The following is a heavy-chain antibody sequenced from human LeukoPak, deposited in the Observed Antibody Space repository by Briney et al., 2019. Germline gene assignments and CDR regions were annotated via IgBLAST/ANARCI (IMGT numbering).Heavy chain of an antibody. V-gene: IGHV4-34*01. CDR2: INQSGST. CDR1: GVSFSGYY. D-gene: IGHD3-22*01. J-gene: IGHJ4*02. Sequence: SETLSLTCAVYGVSFSGYYWSWIRQPPGKGLEWIGEINQSGSTNYNPSLKSRVTISVDTSKNQISLKLTSVTSADTAVYFCARGSFDSSGYYYFWGQGTLDTVSS. CDR3: ARGSFDSSGYYYF.